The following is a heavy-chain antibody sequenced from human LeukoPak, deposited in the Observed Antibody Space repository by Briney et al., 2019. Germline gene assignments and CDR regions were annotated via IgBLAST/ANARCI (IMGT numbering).Heavy chain of an antibody. CDR3: ARDRYYYDSSGYYYFDY. V-gene: IGHV1-2*02. J-gene: IGHJ4*02. D-gene: IGHD3-22*01. CDR2: INPNSGGT. Sequence: ASVKVSCKASEYTFTGYFIHWVRQAPGQGLEWMGWINPNSGGTNYAQKFQGRVTMTRDTSISTAYMDLSRLRSDDTAVYYCARDRYYYDSSGYYYFDYWGQGTLVTVSS. CDR1: EYTFTGYF.